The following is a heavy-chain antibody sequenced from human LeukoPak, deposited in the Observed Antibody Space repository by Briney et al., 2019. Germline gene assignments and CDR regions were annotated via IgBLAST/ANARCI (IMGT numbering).Heavy chain of an antibody. J-gene: IGHJ4*02. V-gene: IGHV4-59*08. CDR2: IHRSGST. CDR3: ARQGSAYDLDY. Sequence: SETLSLTCSVSGGSVSSYYWSWIRQSPGRGLEWIGHIHRSGSTNYNPSLRSRVSISSDTSKNQFSLRLTSVTSADTAVYFCARQGSAYDLDYWGQGTLVIVSS. D-gene: IGHD5-12*01. CDR1: GGSVSSYY.